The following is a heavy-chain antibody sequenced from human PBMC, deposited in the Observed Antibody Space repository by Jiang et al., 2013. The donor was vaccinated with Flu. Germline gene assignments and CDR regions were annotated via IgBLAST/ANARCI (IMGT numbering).Heavy chain of an antibody. CDR2: TYYRSRWFN. D-gene: IGHD6-19*01. J-gene: IGHJ3*02. V-gene: IGHV6-1*01. CDR3: ARGNSGWVFDI. Sequence: GRTYYRSRWFNDYAVSVKSRITINPDTSKNQFSLQLNSVTPEDTAVYYCARGNSGWVFDIWGRGTMVTVSS.